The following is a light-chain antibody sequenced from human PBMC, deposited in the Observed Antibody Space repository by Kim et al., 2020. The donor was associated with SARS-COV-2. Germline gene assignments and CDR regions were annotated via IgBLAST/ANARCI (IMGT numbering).Light chain of an antibody. CDR3: LQHSDYPWT. V-gene: IGKV1-6*01. CDR2: AAS. Sequence: AIQMTQSPSSLSASVGDRVTITCRASQGIGNDLGWYQQKPGKAPRLLIYAASGLQRGVPSRFSGSGSGTDFTLTISSLQPEDFAAYYCLQHSDYPWTLGQGTKVDIK. J-gene: IGKJ1*01. CDR1: QGIGND.